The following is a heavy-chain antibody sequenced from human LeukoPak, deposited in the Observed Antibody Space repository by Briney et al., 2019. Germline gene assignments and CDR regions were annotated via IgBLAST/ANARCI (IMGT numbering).Heavy chain of an antibody. Sequence: GGSLRLSCAASGFIFSTYGIHWVRQAPGKGLEWVAVIWYDGSNKYYADSVKGRFTISRDNSKNTLYLQMNSLKTEDTAVYYCTSRFIVGATKTFDYWGQGTLVTVSS. D-gene: IGHD1-26*01. CDR2: IWYDGSNK. V-gene: IGHV3-33*01. CDR1: GFIFSTYG. CDR3: TSRFIVGATKTFDY. J-gene: IGHJ4*02.